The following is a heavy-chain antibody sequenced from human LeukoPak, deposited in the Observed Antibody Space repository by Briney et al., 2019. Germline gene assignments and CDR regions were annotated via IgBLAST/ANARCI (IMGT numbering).Heavy chain of an antibody. Sequence: PSETLSLTCTVSGGSINSGSYYWSWIRQPAGRGLEWIGRIYTGGSANYNPSLKSRVTISVDTSKNQFSLKLTSVTAADTAVYYCARTYLTYYDSSGFEYWGQGTLVTVSS. J-gene: IGHJ4*02. CDR3: ARTYLTYYDSSGFEY. CDR1: GGSINSGSYY. V-gene: IGHV4-61*02. D-gene: IGHD3-22*01. CDR2: IYTGGSA.